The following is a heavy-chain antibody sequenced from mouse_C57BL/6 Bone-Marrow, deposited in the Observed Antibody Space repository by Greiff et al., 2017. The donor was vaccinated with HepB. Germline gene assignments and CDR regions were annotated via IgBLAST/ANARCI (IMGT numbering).Heavy chain of an antibody. Sequence: QVTLKESGPGILQPSQTLSLTCSFSGFSLSTFGMGVGWIRQPSGKGLEWLAHIWWDDDKYYNPALKSRLKISKDTSKNQVFLKIANVDTADTATYYGSRIEVLRARGAMDYWGQGTSVTGSS. CDR3: SRIEVLRARGAMDY. J-gene: IGHJ4*01. CDR2: IWWDDDK. V-gene: IGHV8-8*01. D-gene: IGHD1-1*01. CDR1: GFSLSTFGMG.